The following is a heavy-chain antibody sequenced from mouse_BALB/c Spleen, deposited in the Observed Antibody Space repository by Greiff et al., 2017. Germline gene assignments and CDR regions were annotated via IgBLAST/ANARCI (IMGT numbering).Heavy chain of an antibody. CDR3: ARGQGY. Sequence: DVKLQESGPGLVKPSQSLSLTCTVTGYSITSDYAWNWIRQFPGNKLEWMGYISYSGSTSYNPSLKSRISITRDTSKNQFFLQLNSVTTEDTATYYCARGQGYWGQGTTLTVSS. CDR2: ISYSGST. CDR1: GYSITSDYA. J-gene: IGHJ2*01. V-gene: IGHV3-2*02.